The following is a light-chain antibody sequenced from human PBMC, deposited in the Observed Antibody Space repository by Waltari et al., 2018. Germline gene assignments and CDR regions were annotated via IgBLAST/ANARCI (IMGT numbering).Light chain of an antibody. J-gene: IGLJ2*01. V-gene: IGLV1-40*01. CDR3: QTYDRSLSASV. Sequence: QSVLAQPPSVSGTPGQRVTIPCTGSSSNIGAYDVHWYQQLPGTAPKPLIYGTNSRPSGVPDRFSGSKSVTSAALVIAGLQVEDEADYYCQTYDRSLSASVFGGGTKLTVL. CDR1: SSNIGAYD. CDR2: GTN.